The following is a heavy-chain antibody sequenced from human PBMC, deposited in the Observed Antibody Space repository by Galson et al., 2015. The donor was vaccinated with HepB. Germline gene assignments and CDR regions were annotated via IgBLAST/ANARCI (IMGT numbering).Heavy chain of an antibody. CDR3: AKEEVPNDY. J-gene: IGHJ4*02. V-gene: IGHV3-23*01. D-gene: IGHD4/OR15-4a*01. CDR2: ISISGRNT. Sequence: SLRLSCAVSGFSFSNSAMTWVRQAPGRGLEWISGISISGRNTYCADSVKGRFTISRDNSKNTVFLQMNSLRAEDTAVYYCAKEEVPNDYWGQGTLVTVSS. CDR1: GFSFSNSA.